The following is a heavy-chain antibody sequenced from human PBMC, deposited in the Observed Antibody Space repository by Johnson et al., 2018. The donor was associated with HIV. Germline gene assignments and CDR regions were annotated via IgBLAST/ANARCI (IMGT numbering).Heavy chain of an antibody. CDR3: ARAIDQGYSSGWSSDVYDI. J-gene: IGHJ3*02. CDR2: IISDGSST. D-gene: IGHD6-19*01. V-gene: IGHV3-74*02. Sequence: VQLVESGGGLVQPGGSLRLSCAASGFTFSPYWMHWVRQAPGQGLVWVSRIISDGSSTSYADSVKGRFTISRDNDKNTLYLQMNSLRVEDTAVYYCARAIDQGYSSGWSSDVYDIWGQGTMVTVSA. CDR1: GFTFSPYW.